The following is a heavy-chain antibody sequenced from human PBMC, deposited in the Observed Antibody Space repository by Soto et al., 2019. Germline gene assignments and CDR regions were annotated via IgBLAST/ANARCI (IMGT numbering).Heavy chain of an antibody. CDR1: GYTLTELS. CDR2: FDPEDGET. Sequence: ASVKVSCKVSGYTLTELSMHWVRQAPGKGLEWMGGFDPEDGETIYAQKFQGRVTMTEDTSTDTAYMELSSLRSEDTAVYYCATHIGGSITGTSRNGHKRWSPLAIFDYWGQGTLVTVSS. CDR3: ATHIGGSITGTSRNGHKRWSPLAIFDY. J-gene: IGHJ4*02. D-gene: IGHD1-7*01. V-gene: IGHV1-24*01.